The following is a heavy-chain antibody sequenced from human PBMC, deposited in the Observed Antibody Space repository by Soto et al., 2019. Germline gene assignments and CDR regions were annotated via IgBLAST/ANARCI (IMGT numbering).Heavy chain of an antibody. CDR1: GYTFTSYG. J-gene: IGHJ5*02. CDR2: ISAYNGNT. D-gene: IGHD3-22*01. CDR3: ARDRGYYDSSGHNWFDP. Sequence: GASVKVSCKASGYTFTSYGISWVRQAPGQGLEWMGWISAYNGNTNYAQKLQGRVTMTTDTSTSTAYMELRSLRSDDTAVYYCARDRGYYDSSGHNWFDPWGQGTLVTVSS. V-gene: IGHV1-18*04.